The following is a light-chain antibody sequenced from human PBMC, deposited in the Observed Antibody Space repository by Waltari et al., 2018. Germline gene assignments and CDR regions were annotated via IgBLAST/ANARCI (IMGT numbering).Light chain of an antibody. J-gene: IGLJ1*01. CDR2: GVS. Sequence: QSALTQPASVSGSPGQSITISCTGTSSDVGGYNHVSRYQQHPGKAPKLMIYGVSNRPAGVSNRFSGSKSGNTASLTIAGLQVEDEADYYCSSYTSSSTPYVFGTGTKVTVL. CDR1: SSDVGGYNH. CDR3: SSYTSSSTPYV. V-gene: IGLV2-14*01.